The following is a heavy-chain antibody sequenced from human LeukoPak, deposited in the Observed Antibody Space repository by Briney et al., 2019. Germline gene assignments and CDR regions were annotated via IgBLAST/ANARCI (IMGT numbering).Heavy chain of an antibody. CDR3: ARYYSGSYGFDY. V-gene: IGHV4-39*01. Sequence: SETLSLTCTVSGGSISSSNYYWGRLPQPPGEGLEWIGYIYYSGSTYYNPSLKSPVTISVDTSKNQFSLKLSSVTAADTAVYYCARYYSGSYGFDYWGQGTLVTVSS. D-gene: IGHD1-26*01. CDR2: IYYSGST. J-gene: IGHJ4*02. CDR1: GGSISSSNYY.